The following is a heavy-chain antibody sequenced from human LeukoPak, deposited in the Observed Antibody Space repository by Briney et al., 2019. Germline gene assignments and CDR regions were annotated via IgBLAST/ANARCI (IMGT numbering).Heavy chain of an antibody. CDR1: GFTVSSNY. CDR3: ARDLNSGVVVITTFPYY. D-gene: IGHD3-22*01. Sequence: PGGSLRLSCAASGFTVSSNYMSWVRQAPGKGLEWVSVIYSGGSTYYADSVKGRFTISRDNSKNTLYLQMNSLRAEDTAVYYCARDLNSGVVVITTFPYYWGQGTLVTVSS. J-gene: IGHJ4*01. V-gene: IGHV3-66*02. CDR2: IYSGGST.